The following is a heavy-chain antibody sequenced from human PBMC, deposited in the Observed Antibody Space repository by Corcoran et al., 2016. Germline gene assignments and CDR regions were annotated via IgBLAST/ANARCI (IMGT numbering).Heavy chain of an antibody. D-gene: IGHD6-19*01. J-gene: IGHJ4*01. V-gene: IGHV5-51*01. CDR2: IYPGDSAT. Sequence: EVQLVQSVAEVKKPGKSLKLSCKASGYSFTSSCIGWVRQMPGKGLEGMGIIYPGDSATRYSPSFQGQVTISADKSTSTAYLQWSSLKASDTAMYYGARDQSSSGWYADYWGHGTLVTVSS. CDR1: GYSFTSSC. CDR3: ARDQSSSGWYADY.